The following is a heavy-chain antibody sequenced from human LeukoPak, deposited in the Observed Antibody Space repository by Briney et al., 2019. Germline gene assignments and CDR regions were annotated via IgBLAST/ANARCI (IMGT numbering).Heavy chain of an antibody. V-gene: IGHV2-70*20. CDR2: IDWDDDK. CDR3: ARMRSNYYFYYYMDV. CDR1: GISLSTSGMG. J-gene: IGHJ6*03. Sequence: GPTLGNPTQTLTLTCTFSGISLSTSGMGVSWVRQPPRNAMEWLTLIDWDDDKYYSTSLKTRLTISKDTSKNQVVLTMTNMDPVDTATYYCARMRSNYYFYYYMDVWGKGTTVSVSS.